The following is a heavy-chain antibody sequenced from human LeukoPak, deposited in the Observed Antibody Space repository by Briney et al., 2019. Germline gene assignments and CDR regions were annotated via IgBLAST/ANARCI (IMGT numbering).Heavy chain of an antibody. D-gene: IGHD3-16*01. CDR2: IDPSSTYI. V-gene: IGHV3-21*01. Sequence: PGGSLRLSCAASGFTFRSYSMNWVRQAPGKGLEWVSAIDPSSTYIYYADSVKGRFTISRDNAENSLYLQMNSLRVEDTAVYYCATSGGGEYSFDDWGQGTLVTVSS. CDR3: ATSGGGEYSFDD. CDR1: GFTFRSYS. J-gene: IGHJ4*02.